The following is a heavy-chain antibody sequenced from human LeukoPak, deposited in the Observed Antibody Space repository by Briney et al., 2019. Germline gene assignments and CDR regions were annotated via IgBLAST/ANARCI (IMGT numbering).Heavy chain of an antibody. V-gene: IGHV4-59*11. Sequence: PSETLSLTCTVSGGSISSHYWSWIRQPPGKGLEWIGYIYYSGSTNYNPSLKSRVTISVDTSKNQFSLKLSSVTAADTAVYYCARRTVTNYYYYMDVWGKGTTVTVSS. J-gene: IGHJ6*03. CDR3: ARRTVTNYYYYMDV. CDR1: GGSISSHY. CDR2: IYYSGST. D-gene: IGHD4-11*01.